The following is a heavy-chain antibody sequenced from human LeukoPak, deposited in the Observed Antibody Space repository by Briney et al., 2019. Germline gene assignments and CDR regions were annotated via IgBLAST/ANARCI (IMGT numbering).Heavy chain of an antibody. CDR3: ARGTIGVFSYFDL. V-gene: IGHV3-30*07. J-gene: IGHJ4*02. CDR2: ISYDGNQK. Sequence: SGGSLRLSCEASVFTFSIYAMHWVRQAPGKGLEWVAVISYDGNQKHYADSVKGRFTISRDNSKNTLDLQMNSLRGDDTAVYYCARGTIGVFSYFDLWGQGTLVTVSS. D-gene: IGHD3-22*01. CDR1: VFTFSIYA.